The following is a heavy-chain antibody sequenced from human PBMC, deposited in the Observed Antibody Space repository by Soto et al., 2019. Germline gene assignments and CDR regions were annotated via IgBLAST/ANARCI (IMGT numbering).Heavy chain of an antibody. CDR1: GYTLTEIS. V-gene: IGHV1-24*01. J-gene: IGHJ4*03. Sequence: ASVKVSCKISGYTLTEISMHWVRQPPEKGLEWMGGLGPEDGETIYAQNFQGRVTVTEDTSTDTAYMELSSLRYDDTAVYYCAKGDCRSLLDYWGQGTLDTVSS. D-gene: IGHD2-15*01. CDR3: AKGDCRSLLDY. CDR2: LGPEDGET.